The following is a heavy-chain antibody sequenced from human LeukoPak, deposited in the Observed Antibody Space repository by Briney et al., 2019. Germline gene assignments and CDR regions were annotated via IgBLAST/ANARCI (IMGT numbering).Heavy chain of an antibody. CDR1: GFTFSSYG. J-gene: IGHJ3*02. V-gene: IGHV3-30*03. CDR2: ISYDGSNK. Sequence: GGSLRLSCAASGFTFSSYGMHWVRQAPGKGLEWGAVISYDGSNKYYADSVKGRFTISRDNSKNTLYLQMNSLRAEDTAVYYCAYSGSYTEAFDIWGQGTMVTVSS. D-gene: IGHD1-26*01. CDR3: AYSGSYTEAFDI.